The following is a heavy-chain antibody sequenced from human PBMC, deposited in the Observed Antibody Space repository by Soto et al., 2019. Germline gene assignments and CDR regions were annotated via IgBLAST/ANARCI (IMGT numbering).Heavy chain of an antibody. V-gene: IGHV3-23*01. CDR1: GFTFSTYV. D-gene: IGHD2-15*01. CDR2: INGGGGAT. CDR3: ATRYCSGSGCYFDY. J-gene: IGHJ4*02. Sequence: EVQLLESGGALVQPGGSLRLSCAASGFTFSTYVMTWVRQAPGEGLEWVSTINGGGGATYHADSVKGRFTISRDNSKNTLYLQMDSLRAEATAVYYCATRYCSGSGCYFDYWGQGTLVAVSS.